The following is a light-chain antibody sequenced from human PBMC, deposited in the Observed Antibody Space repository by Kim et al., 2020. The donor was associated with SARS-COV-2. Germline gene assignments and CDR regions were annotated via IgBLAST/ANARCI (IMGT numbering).Light chain of an antibody. CDR2: KNN. Sequence: QSVLTQPPSVSGTPGQRVTISCSGSSSNLGTNSVHWYQQFPGTAPEVLIYKNNQRPSGVPDRFSGSKSGTSASLAISGLQSEDEGDYYCAGWDDSLNAEVFGVGTQLTVL. J-gene: IGLJ3*02. CDR1: SSNLGTNS. V-gene: IGLV1-44*01. CDR3: AGWDDSLNAEV.